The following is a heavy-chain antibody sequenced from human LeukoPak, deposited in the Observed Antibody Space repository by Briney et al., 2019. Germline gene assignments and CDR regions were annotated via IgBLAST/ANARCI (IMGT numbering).Heavy chain of an antibody. J-gene: IGHJ5*02. Sequence: SETLSLTCTVSGGSMHSYYWTWIRQPAGKGLKWIGRINPSGSTNYNPSLKSRVTMSVDTSKNQFSLNVTSVTAADTAVYYCVRDPPSRQFDPWGQGTLVTVSS. CDR1: GGSMHSYY. V-gene: IGHV4-4*07. CDR3: VRDPPSRQFDP. CDR2: INPSGST.